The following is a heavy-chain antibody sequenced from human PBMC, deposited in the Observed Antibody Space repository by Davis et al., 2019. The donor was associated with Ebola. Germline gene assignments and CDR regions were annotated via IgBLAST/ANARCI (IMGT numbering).Heavy chain of an antibody. Sequence: GESLKISCAASGFTFSNYAMSWVRQAPGKGLEWVSGISGSVGNTYYAGSVKGRFTISRDNSKNTLYLQMNSLRAEDTAVYYCAKELLVAARPVGWFDPWGQGTLVTVSS. CDR2: ISGSVGNT. CDR1: GFTFSNYA. D-gene: IGHD6-6*01. J-gene: IGHJ5*02. CDR3: AKELLVAARPVGWFDP. V-gene: IGHV3-23*01.